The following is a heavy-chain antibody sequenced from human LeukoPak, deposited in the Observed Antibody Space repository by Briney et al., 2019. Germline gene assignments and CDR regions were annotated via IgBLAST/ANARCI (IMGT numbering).Heavy chain of an antibody. Sequence: GGSLRLSCAASGFTFSSYVMSWVRQVPGKGLEWVSGISGSGGSTYYADSVKGRFTISRDNSKNTLYLQMNSLRAEDTAVYYCAKPSYDFGSRYYFDYWGQGTLVTVSS. V-gene: IGHV3-23*01. D-gene: IGHD3-3*01. J-gene: IGHJ4*02. CDR3: AKPSYDFGSRYYFDY. CDR2: ISGSGGST. CDR1: GFTFSSYV.